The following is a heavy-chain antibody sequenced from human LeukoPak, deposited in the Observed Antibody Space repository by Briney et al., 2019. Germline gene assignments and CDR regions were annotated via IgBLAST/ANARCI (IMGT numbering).Heavy chain of an antibody. V-gene: IGHV3-23*01. Sequence: GGSLRLSCAASGFTFRDYAMSWVRQTPGKGLEWVSIIPTSGGPHYADSVRGRFTISRDNSKNTLYLQMNSLRAEDTAVYYCAKDKARANSGSYYGSDYWGQGTLVTVSS. CDR1: GFTFRDYA. D-gene: IGHD3-10*01. J-gene: IGHJ4*02. CDR3: AKDKARANSGSYYGSDY. CDR2: IPTSGGP.